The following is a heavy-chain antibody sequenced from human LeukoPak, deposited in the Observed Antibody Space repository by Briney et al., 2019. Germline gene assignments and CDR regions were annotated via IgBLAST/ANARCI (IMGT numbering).Heavy chain of an antibody. V-gene: IGHV3-23*01. J-gene: IGHJ4*02. CDR3: AKGQELDDGVFDS. D-gene: IGHD1-1*01. Sequence: GGSLSCYCAASGFTFSRIAMTWVRQAPGKGLEWVSTIRSNGDTAYNADSVRGRFAISRDNSKNALFLQMNSLRVEDTAIYYCAKGQELDDGVFDSSGQGTLVTVSS. CDR2: IRSNGDTA. CDR1: GFTFSRIA.